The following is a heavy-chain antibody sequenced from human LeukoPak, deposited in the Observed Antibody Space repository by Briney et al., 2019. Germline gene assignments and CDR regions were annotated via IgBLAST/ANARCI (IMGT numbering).Heavy chain of an antibody. CDR3: ATTVSAGTYRYFQH. V-gene: IGHV1-3*01. D-gene: IGHD6-13*01. Sequence: ASVKVSCKASGYILTTYAMHWVRQAPGQSLEWMGWINAGIGNTKYLQKFQGRVTITRDTSANIAYMELSSLRSEDTAVYYCATTVSAGTYRYFQHWGQGTLATVSS. J-gene: IGHJ1*01. CDR2: INAGIGNT. CDR1: GYILTTYA.